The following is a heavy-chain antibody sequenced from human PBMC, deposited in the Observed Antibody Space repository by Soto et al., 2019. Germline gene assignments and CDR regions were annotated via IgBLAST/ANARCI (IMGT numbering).Heavy chain of an antibody. V-gene: IGHV1-8*01. Sequence: ASVKVSCKASGYTFTSYDINWVRQATGQGLGWMGWMNPNSGNTGYAQKFQGRVTMTRNTSISTAYMELSSLRSEDTAVYYCARGLGAYDFWSGYRRYYYYGMDVWGQGTTVTVSS. CDR3: ARGLGAYDFWSGYRRYYYYGMDV. D-gene: IGHD3-3*01. CDR1: GYTFTSYD. J-gene: IGHJ6*02. CDR2: MNPNSGNT.